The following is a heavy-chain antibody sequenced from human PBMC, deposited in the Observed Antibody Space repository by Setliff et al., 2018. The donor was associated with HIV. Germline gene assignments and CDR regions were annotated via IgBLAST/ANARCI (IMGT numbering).Heavy chain of an antibody. J-gene: IGHJ5*02. CDR3: ARGHATAGTMTGNWFDP. Sequence: PSETLSLTCAVYGGSFSGYYWSWIRQPPGKGLEWIGEINHSRSTNYNPSLKSRVTISVDTSKNQFSLKLSSVTAADTAVYYCARGHATAGTMTGNWFDPWGQGTLVTVSS. CDR2: INHSRST. CDR1: GGSFSGYY. V-gene: IGHV4-34*01. D-gene: IGHD1-7*01.